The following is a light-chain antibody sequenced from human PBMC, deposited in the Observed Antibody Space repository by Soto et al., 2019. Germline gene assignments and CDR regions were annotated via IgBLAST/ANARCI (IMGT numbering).Light chain of an antibody. CDR2: DAS. V-gene: IGKV1-5*01. Sequence: DIQMTQSPSTLSASIGDRVTITCRASESIRTWLAWYQHKPGKAPKFLIYDASSLESGVPSRFSGSGSGTEFTLTISSLQPDDFATYYCQQYNSYPLITLGQGTRLEIK. CDR1: ESIRTW. CDR3: QQYNSYPLIT. J-gene: IGKJ5*01.